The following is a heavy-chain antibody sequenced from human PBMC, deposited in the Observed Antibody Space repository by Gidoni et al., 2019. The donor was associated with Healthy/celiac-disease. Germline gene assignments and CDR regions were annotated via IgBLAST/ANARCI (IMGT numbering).Heavy chain of an antibody. CDR2: ISSSSSTI. CDR3: ARDRLRLRADAFDI. D-gene: IGHD6-19*01. J-gene: IGHJ3*02. Sequence: EVQLVESGGGLVQPGGSLRLPCAASGFTFSSYSMNWVRQAPGKGLEWVSYISSSSSTIYYADSVKGRFTISRDNAKNSLYLQMNSLRDEDTAVYYCARDRLRLRADAFDIWGQGTMVTVSS. V-gene: IGHV3-48*02. CDR1: GFTFSSYS.